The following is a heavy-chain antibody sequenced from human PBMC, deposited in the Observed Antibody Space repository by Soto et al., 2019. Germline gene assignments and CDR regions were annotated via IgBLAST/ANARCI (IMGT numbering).Heavy chain of an antibody. D-gene: IGHD6-19*01. Sequence: GASVKVSCKASGYTFTSYGISWVRQAPGQGLEWMGWISAYNGNTNYAQKLQGRVTMTTDTSTSTAYMELRSLRSDDTAVYYCAREGDSSGLLNWFEPWGQGTLVTVPS. CDR2: ISAYNGNT. CDR3: AREGDSSGLLNWFEP. V-gene: IGHV1-18*01. CDR1: GYTFTSYG. J-gene: IGHJ5*02.